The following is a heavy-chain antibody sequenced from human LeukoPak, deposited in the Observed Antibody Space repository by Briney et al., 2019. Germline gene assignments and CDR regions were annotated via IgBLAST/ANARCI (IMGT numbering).Heavy chain of an antibody. CDR3: ARDPDSSSFDY. V-gene: IGHV3-7*01. CDR2: IGQDGTEK. Sequence: GGSLRLSCAASGFNFSSHWMSWVRQAPGKGLEWVANIGQDGTEKNYVDSVKGRFTISRDNAKNSLYLQMDSLRADDTAVYYCARDPDSSSFDYWGQGVLVTVSS. CDR1: GFNFSSHW. D-gene: IGHD6-13*01. J-gene: IGHJ4*02.